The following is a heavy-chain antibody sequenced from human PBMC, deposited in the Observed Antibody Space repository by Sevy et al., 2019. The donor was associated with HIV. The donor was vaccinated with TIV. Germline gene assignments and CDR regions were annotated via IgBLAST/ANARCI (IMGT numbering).Heavy chain of an antibody. J-gene: IGHJ4*02. V-gene: IGHV3-7*03. CDR3: ARSWDYWGQMGY. D-gene: IGHD7-27*01. Sequence: GESLKISCAASGFTFNNYWMTWVRQAPGKGLEWVANIKQDGSDKYYMESVKGRFNISRDNTKNSLYLQLNSLRAEDTAVYHCARSWDYWGQMGYWGQGTLVTVSS. CDR2: IKQDGSDK. CDR1: GFTFNNYW.